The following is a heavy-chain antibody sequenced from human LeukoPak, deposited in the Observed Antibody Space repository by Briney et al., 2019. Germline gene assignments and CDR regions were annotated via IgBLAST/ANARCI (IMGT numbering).Heavy chain of an antibody. CDR3: VKDIPGSSYGYDY. V-gene: IGHV3-30*02. J-gene: IGHJ4*02. D-gene: IGHD5-18*01. Sequence: PGGSLRLSCAAYGFTFSSYGMHWVRQAPGKGLEWVAFIRYDGSNKYYADSVKGRFTISRDNSKNTLYLQMNSLRAEDTAVYYCVKDIPGSSYGYDYWGQGTLVTVSS. CDR1: GFTFSSYG. CDR2: IRYDGSNK.